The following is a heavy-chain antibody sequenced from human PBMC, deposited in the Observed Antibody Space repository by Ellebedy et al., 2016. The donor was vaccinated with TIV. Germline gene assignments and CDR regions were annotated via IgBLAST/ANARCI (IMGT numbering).Heavy chain of an antibody. Sequence: GESLKISXKGSGYSFTSYWIGWVRQMPGKGLEWMGIIYPGDSDTRYSPSFQGQVTISADKSISTAYLQWSSLKASDTAMYYCARLPLDCGGDCFDYYYGMDVWGQGTTVTVSS. J-gene: IGHJ6*02. D-gene: IGHD2-21*02. CDR2: IYPGDSDT. CDR3: ARLPLDCGGDCFDYYYGMDV. V-gene: IGHV5-51*01. CDR1: GYSFTSYW.